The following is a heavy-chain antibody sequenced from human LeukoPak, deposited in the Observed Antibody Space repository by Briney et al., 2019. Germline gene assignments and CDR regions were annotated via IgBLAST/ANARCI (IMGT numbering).Heavy chain of an antibody. CDR3: ARLAVAGISTVDY. CDR1: GGSISSYY. Sequence: PSETLSLTCTVSGGSISSYYWSWIRQPPGKGLEWIGYIYYSGSTNYNPSLKSRVTISVDTSKNQFSLKLSSVTVADTAVYYCARLAVAGISTVDYWGQGTLVTVSS. V-gene: IGHV4-59*01. J-gene: IGHJ4*02. D-gene: IGHD6-13*01. CDR2: IYYSGST.